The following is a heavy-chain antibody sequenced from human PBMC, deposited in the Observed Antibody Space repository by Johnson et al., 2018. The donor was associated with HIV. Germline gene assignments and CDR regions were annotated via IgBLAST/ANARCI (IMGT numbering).Heavy chain of an antibody. CDR1: GFTFSRYD. CDR3: AKDPVGATWAFDI. J-gene: IGHJ3*02. D-gene: IGHD1-26*01. V-gene: IGHV3-13*01. Sequence: VQLVESGGGLVQPGGSLRLSCAASGFTFSRYDMHWVRQVTGKGLEWVSAIGAAGDTYYSDSVKGRITISRENAKNSLYLQMNSLRVGDTAIYYCAKDPVGATWAFDIWGQGTMVTVSS. CDR2: IGAAGDT.